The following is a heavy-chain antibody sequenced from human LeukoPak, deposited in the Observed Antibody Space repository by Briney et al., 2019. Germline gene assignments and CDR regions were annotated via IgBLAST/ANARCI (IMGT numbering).Heavy chain of an antibody. CDR2: ISGYNGNT. J-gene: IGHJ4*02. Sequence: GASVKVSCKTSSFTSTYSDITWVRQAPGQGLEWMGWISGYNGNTKYAQNFQGRVTMTTDTSTSTAYMELRSLTSDDTAVYYCARGSYGDYPYSFDYWGQGTLVTV. CDR1: SFTSTYSD. CDR3: ARGSYGDYPYSFDY. V-gene: IGHV1-18*01. D-gene: IGHD4-17*01.